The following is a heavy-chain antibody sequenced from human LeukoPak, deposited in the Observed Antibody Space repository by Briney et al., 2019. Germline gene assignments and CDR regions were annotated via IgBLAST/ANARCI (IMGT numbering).Heavy chain of an antibody. CDR3: ARSPAATAQGPFDY. Sequence: RPGGSLRLSCAASGFTFDDYGMSWVRQAPGKGLEWVSGINWNGGSTGYADSVKGRSTISRDNAKNSLYLQMNSLRAEDTALYYCARSPAATAQGPFDYWGQGTLVTVSS. J-gene: IGHJ4*02. CDR1: GFTFDDYG. CDR2: INWNGGST. V-gene: IGHV3-20*04. D-gene: IGHD2-2*01.